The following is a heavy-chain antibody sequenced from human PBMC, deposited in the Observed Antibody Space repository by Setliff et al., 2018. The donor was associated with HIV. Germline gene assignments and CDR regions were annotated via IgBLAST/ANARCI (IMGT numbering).Heavy chain of an antibody. CDR2: ISPDNANT. J-gene: IGHJ4*02. CDR3: ARQLSNSFDY. Sequence: ASVKVSCKSSGYTFTDYFMHWVRQAPGQGLEWMGWISPDNANTRISQRFRGIVTMTRDRSINTAYMEFSGLTSDDTAVYYCARQLSNSFDYWGQGTLFTVSS. V-gene: IGHV1-2*02. D-gene: IGHD1-1*01. CDR1: GYTFTDYF.